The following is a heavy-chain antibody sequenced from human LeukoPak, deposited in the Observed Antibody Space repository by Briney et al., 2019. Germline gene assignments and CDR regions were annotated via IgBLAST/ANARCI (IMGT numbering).Heavy chain of an antibody. Sequence: PSETLSLTCAVYGVSFSDYYRSWIRQPPGKGLEWIGEINHSGSTNYNPSLKSRVTISVDTSKNQCSLKLSSVTAADTAVYYCARRWLHRKGFDYWGQGNLVTVSS. CDR3: ARRWLHRKGFDY. CDR1: GVSFSDYY. V-gene: IGHV4-34*01. J-gene: IGHJ4*02. CDR2: INHSGST. D-gene: IGHD5-24*01.